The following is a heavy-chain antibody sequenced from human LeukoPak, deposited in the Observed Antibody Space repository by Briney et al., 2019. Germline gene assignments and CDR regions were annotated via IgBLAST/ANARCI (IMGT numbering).Heavy chain of an antibody. CDR1: GGTFSSYA. CDR3: ARDQSYYDSSGYYGNFDY. D-gene: IGHD3-22*01. V-gene: IGHV1-69*04. CDR2: IIPILGIA. Sequence: ASVEVSCKASGGTFSSYAISWVRQAPGQGLEWMGRIIPILGIANYAQKFQGRVTITADKSTSTAYMELSSLRSEDTAVYYCARDQSYYDSSGYYGNFDYWGQGTLVTVSS. J-gene: IGHJ4*02.